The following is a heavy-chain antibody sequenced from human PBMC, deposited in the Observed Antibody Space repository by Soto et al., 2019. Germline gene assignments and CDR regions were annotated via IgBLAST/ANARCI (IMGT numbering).Heavy chain of an antibody. D-gene: IGHD3-22*01. CDR2: IIPIFGTA. J-gene: IGHJ4*02. Sequence: QVQLVQSGAEVKKPGSSVKVSCKASGGTFSSYAISWVRQAPGQGLEWMGGIIPIFGTANYAQKFQGGVTITADESTSTAYMELSSLRSEDTAVYYCARGTSSPPYGVVVISYFDYWGQGTLVTVSS. V-gene: IGHV1-69*01. CDR1: GGTFSSYA. CDR3: ARGTSSPPYGVVVISYFDY.